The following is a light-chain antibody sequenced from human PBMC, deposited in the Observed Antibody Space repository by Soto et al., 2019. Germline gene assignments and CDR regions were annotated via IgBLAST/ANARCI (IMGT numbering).Light chain of an antibody. J-gene: IGLJ2*01. Sequence: QSVLTQPASVSGSPGQSITISCTGTSSDVGGYNYVSWYQQHPGKAPKLMIYEVSNRPSGVSNRFSGSKSGNTASLTISGLQAEDEADYYCSSYTSSRTLGGVFGGGTKLTVL. CDR1: SSDVGGYNY. CDR2: EVS. V-gene: IGLV2-14*01. CDR3: SSYTSSRTLGGV.